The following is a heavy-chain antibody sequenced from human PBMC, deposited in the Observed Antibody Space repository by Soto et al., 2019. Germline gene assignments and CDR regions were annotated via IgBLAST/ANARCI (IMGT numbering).Heavy chain of an antibody. CDR1: GFTFSNYG. CDR2: ISYDVTRK. V-gene: IGHV3-30*03. Sequence: GGSLRLSCAASGFTFSNYGMHWVRQAPGKGLEWVAVISYDVTRKYYGDSVQGRFTVSRDNSKNTVYLQMNSLGFEDTAVYYCATDLSGLNDSWGQGTLVTVSS. CDR3: ATDLSGLNDS. D-gene: IGHD6-19*01. J-gene: IGHJ4*02.